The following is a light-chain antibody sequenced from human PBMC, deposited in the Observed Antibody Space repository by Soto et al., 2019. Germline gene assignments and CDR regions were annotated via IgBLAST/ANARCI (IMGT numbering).Light chain of an antibody. Sequence: QSVLTQPPSASGTPGQGVTISCSGSTSNIGSNYVYWYQQLPGTAPKLLIYDNNKRPSGIPDRFSGSKSGTSATLGITGLQTGDEADYYCGTWDSSLSAGYVFGTGTKVTVL. CDR1: TSNIGSNY. J-gene: IGLJ1*01. CDR3: GTWDSSLSAGYV. CDR2: DNN. V-gene: IGLV1-51*01.